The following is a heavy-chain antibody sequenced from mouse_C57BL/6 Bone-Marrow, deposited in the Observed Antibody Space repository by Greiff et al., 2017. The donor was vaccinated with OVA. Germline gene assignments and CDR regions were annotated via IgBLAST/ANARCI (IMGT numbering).Heavy chain of an antibody. J-gene: IGHJ4*01. Sequence: QVQLKQSGPELVKPGASVKISCKASGYAFSSSWINWVKQRPGKGLEWIGRIYPGDGDTNYNGKFKGKATLTADKSSSTAYMQLSSLTSEDSAVYFCAPITTVVAPYYAMDYWGQGTSVTVSS. V-gene: IGHV1-82*01. CDR1: GYAFSSSW. CDR2: IYPGDGDT. CDR3: APITTVVAPYYAMDY. D-gene: IGHD1-1*01.